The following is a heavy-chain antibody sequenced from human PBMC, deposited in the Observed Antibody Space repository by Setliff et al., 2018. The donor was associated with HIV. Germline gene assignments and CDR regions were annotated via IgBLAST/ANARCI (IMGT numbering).Heavy chain of an antibody. CDR1: GYTFTGYY. Sequence: GASVKVSCKASGYTFTGYYIHWVRQAPGQGLEWMGRINPNSGGTNCAQKCQGRVTMTRDTSISTAYMELSRLRSDDTAIYYCARGTRVGANDAFDIWGQGTMVTVSS. CDR2: INPNSGGT. J-gene: IGHJ3*02. V-gene: IGHV1-2*06. CDR3: ARGTRVGANDAFDI. D-gene: IGHD1-26*01.